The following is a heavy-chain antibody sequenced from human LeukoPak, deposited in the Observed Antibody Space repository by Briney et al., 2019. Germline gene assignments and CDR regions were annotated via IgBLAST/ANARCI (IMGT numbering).Heavy chain of an antibody. V-gene: IGHV4-39*01. J-gene: IGHJ4*02. CDR1: VGSISSNNYY. CDR3: QSRFLEWLLDY. Sequence: SETLSLTCTVSVGSISSNNYYWGWIRQPPGKGLEWIGSIYYGGYTYYNPSLKSRVTISVDTSKNQFSLKLSSVTAADTAIYYCQSRFLEWLLDYWGQGTLVTVSS. D-gene: IGHD3-3*01. CDR2: IYYGGYT.